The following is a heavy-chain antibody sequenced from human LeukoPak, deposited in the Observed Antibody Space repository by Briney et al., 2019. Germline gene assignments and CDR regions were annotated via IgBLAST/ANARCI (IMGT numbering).Heavy chain of an antibody. D-gene: IGHD4-17*01. CDR2: INPNSGGT. J-gene: IGHJ5*02. CDR1: GYTFTGYY. V-gene: IGHV1-2*04. CDR3: ARGADYVNWFDP. Sequence: VSVKVSCKASGYTFTGYYMHWVRQAPGQGLEWMGWINPNSGGTNYAQKFQGWVTMTRDTSISTAYMELSRLRSDDTAVYCCARGADYVNWFDPWGQGTLVTVSS.